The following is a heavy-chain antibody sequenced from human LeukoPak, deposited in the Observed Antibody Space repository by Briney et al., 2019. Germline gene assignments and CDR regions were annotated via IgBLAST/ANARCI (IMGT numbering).Heavy chain of an antibody. CDR3: ARDVAGVEAFDI. J-gene: IGHJ3*02. V-gene: IGHV1-69*01. CDR1: GGTFSSYA. D-gene: IGHD3-10*01. Sequence: ASVKVSCKASGGTFSSYAISWVRQAPGQGLEWMGGIIPIFGTANYAQKFQGRVTITADESTSTASMELSSLRSEDTAVYYCARDVAGVEAFDIWGQGTMVTVSS. CDR2: IIPIFGTA.